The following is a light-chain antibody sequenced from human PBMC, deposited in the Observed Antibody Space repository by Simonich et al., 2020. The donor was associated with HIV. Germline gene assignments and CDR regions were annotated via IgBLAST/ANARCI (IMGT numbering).Light chain of an antibody. CDR3: QQYYITPRT. CDR1: QSVLYSPNNNNY. V-gene: IGKV4-1*01. CDR2: WAS. Sequence: DIVMTQSPDSLAVSLGERATINCKSSQSVLYSPNNNNYLAWYQQKPGQPPKLLIYWASTRESGVPDRFSGSGSGTDFTLTISSLRAEDVAVYYCQQYYITPRTFGQGTKVEIK. J-gene: IGKJ1*01.